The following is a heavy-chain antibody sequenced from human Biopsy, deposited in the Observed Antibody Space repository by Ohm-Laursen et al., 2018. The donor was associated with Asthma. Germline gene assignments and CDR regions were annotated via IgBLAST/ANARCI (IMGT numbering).Heavy chain of an antibody. J-gene: IGHJ4*02. V-gene: IGHV1-69*13. CDR2: INSVFGTT. D-gene: IGHD2-2*01. CDR3: ARRAGSCISRTCYSLDF. Sequence: SVKVSCKSLGGTFNTYVIGWVRQAPGQGLEWMSGINSVFGTTTYPQKFQDRVTITADDSTSTVYMELSSLRSEDTAVYYCARRAGSCISRTCYSLDFWGQGALVTVSS. CDR1: GGTFNTYV.